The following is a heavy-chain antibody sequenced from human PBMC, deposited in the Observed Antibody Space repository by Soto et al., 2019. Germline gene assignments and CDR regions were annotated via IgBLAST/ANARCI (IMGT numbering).Heavy chain of an antibody. Sequence: GSLRLSCAASGFTFSSYSMNWVRQAPGKGLEWVSYISSSSSTIYYADSVKGRFTISRDNAKNSLYLQMNSLRDEDTAVYYCARDFVLSSGWTQDAFDIWGQGTMVTVSS. D-gene: IGHD6-19*01. CDR1: GFTFSSYS. CDR3: ARDFVLSSGWTQDAFDI. V-gene: IGHV3-48*02. J-gene: IGHJ3*02. CDR2: ISSSSSTI.